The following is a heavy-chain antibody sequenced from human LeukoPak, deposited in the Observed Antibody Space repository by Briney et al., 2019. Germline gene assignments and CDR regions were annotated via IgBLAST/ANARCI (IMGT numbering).Heavy chain of an antibody. J-gene: IGHJ5*02. CDR1: GFTFSSYG. CDR2: IRYDGSNK. V-gene: IGHV3-30*02. Sequence: GGSLRLSCAASGFTFSSYGMHWVRQAPGKGLEWVAFIRYDGSNKYYADSVKGRFTISRDNSKNTLYLQMNSLRAEDTAVYYCAKARWFGELSRGFDPWGQGTLVTVSS. CDR3: AKARWFGELSRGFDP. D-gene: IGHD3-10*01.